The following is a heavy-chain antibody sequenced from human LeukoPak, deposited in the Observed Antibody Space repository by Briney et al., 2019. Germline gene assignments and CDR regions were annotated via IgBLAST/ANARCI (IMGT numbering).Heavy chain of an antibody. D-gene: IGHD6-19*01. CDR3: ASASAWYRIDY. CDR1: GFSVSSNY. V-gene: IGHV3-66*01. CDR2: IYSGGTT. J-gene: IGHJ4*02. Sequence: PGGSLRLSCAVSGFSVSSNYMSWVRQAPGKGLEWVSLIYSGGTTYYGDAVKGRFTISRDNSENTLYLQMSSLRAEDTAVYYCASASAWYRIDYWGQGTLVTVSS.